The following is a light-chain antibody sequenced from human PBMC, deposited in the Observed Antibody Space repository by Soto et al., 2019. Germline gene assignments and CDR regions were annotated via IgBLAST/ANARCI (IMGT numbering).Light chain of an antibody. CDR2: GAS. V-gene: IGKV3-20*01. Sequence: EIVLTQSPGTLSLSPGERATLSCRASQSVSSSYLAWYQQKPGQAPRLLIYGASSRDTGIPDRFSGSGSGTDFTLTISSLETEDFAVYYCEQYGSSPLTFGGGTKVEIK. CDR3: EQYGSSPLT. J-gene: IGKJ4*01. CDR1: QSVSSSY.